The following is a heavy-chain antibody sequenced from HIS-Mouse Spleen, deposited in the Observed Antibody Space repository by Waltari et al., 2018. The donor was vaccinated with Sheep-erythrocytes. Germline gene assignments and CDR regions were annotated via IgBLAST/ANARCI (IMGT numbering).Heavy chain of an antibody. V-gene: IGHV3-43D*03. CDR2: ISWDGGRT. Sequence: EVQLVESGGVVVQPGGSLRLSCAASGFTFDDYAMHWVRQGPGRGLGWVSRISWDGGRTYNADAVKGRFTISRDNSKNSRYLQMNSLRAEDTALYYCAKDKFVGYSGYYFDYWGQGTLVTVSS. D-gene: IGHD5-12*01. CDR3: AKDKFVGYSGYYFDY. CDR1: GFTFDDYA. J-gene: IGHJ4*02.